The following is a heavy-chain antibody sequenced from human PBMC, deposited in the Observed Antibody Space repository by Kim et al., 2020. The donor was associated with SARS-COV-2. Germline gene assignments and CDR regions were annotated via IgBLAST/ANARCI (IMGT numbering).Heavy chain of an antibody. CDR2: ISGSGVGT. V-gene: IGHV3-23*01. CDR3: AKATLGYCSNGVCAHYGMYV. D-gene: IGHD2-8*01. J-gene: IGHJ6*04. CDR1: GFTFSAYA. Sequence: GGSLRLSCAASGFTFSAYAMSWVRQAPGKGLEWVSGISGSGVGTYYADSVKGRFTISRDNPKNTLYVQMNSLRVEDTAVYYCAKATLGYCSNGVCAHYGMYVWGGGTRVTVPS.